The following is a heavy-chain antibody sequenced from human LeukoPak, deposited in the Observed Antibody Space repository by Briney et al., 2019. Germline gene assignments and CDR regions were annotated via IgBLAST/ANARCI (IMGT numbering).Heavy chain of an antibody. CDR2: INHSGST. D-gene: IGHD2-15*01. V-gene: IGHV4-34*01. Sequence: PSETLSLTCAVYGGSFSGYYWSWIRQPPGKGLEWIGGINHSGSTNYNPSLKSRVTISVDTSKNQFSLKLSSVTAADTAVYYCAREVAAIDAFDIWGQGTMVTVSS. CDR3: AREVAAIDAFDI. CDR1: GGSFSGYY. J-gene: IGHJ3*02.